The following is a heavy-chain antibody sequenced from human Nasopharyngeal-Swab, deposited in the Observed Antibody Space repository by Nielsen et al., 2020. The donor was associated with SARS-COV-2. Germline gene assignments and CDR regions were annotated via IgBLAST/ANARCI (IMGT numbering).Heavy chain of an antibody. CDR2: INPNSGGT. Sequence: ASVKVSCKASGYTFTDHYIHWVRQAPGQGLEWMGWINPNSGGTNYAQKFQGRVTMTRDTSISTAYMELSRLRSDDTAVYYCARDPLGYCSSTSCYFDAFDIWGQGTMVTVSS. D-gene: IGHD2-2*01. CDR1: GYTFTDHY. J-gene: IGHJ3*02. CDR3: ARDPLGYCSSTSCYFDAFDI. V-gene: IGHV1-2*02.